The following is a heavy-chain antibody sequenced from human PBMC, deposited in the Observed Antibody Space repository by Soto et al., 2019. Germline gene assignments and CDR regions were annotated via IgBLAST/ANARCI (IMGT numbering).Heavy chain of an antibody. V-gene: IGHV3-30-3*01. CDR3: ARVGNYGDSPDYNYGSDL. CDR1: GFVFLNYA. CDR2: ISYDGSDL. J-gene: IGHJ6*02. Sequence: QVQLVESGGGVVQPGTSLRLSCTASGFVFLNYAFHWVRQAPGKGLERVAVISYDGSDLFHADSVKGRFTSSRDNSRDTLYRQMSSLRTDDTAVYYGARVGNYGDSPDYNYGSDLGGQGTTGTVSS. D-gene: IGHD4-17*01.